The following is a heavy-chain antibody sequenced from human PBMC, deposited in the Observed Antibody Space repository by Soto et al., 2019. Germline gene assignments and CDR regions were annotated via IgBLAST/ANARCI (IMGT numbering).Heavy chain of an antibody. D-gene: IGHD2-2*01. CDR3: GRICCTSTTCYVVS. V-gene: IGHV4-39*01. CDR2: ITHTGRT. CDR1: GGSVSSSDYY. Sequence: SETLSLTCTVSGGSVSSSDYYWSWIRQPPGMGLEWIGGITHTGRTNYNPSLKSRVTISVDTSKNEFSLKLSSVTAADTSVYYCGRICCTSTTCYVVSWGQGTLVTVSS. J-gene: IGHJ4*02.